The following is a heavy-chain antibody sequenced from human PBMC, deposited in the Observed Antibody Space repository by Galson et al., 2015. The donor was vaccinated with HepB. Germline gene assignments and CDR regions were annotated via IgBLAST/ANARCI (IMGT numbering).Heavy chain of an antibody. CDR3: AKGSGRFLAYYMDV. V-gene: IGHV3-23*01. CDR2: ISGSGGST. D-gene: IGHD3-3*01. Sequence: SLRLSCAASGFSFSSYAMSWVRQAPGKGLEWVSAISGSGGSTYYADSVKGRFTISRDNSQNTLYLQMNILRADDTAEYYCAKGSGRFLAYYMDVWGKGPRSPSP. CDR1: GFSFSSYA. J-gene: IGHJ6*03.